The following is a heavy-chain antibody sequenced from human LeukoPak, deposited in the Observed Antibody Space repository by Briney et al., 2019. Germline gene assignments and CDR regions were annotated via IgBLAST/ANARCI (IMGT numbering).Heavy chain of an antibody. V-gene: IGHV3-21*04. CDR2: ISRSSSYI. J-gene: IGHJ4*02. Sequence: GGSLRLSCAASGFTFSSYSMNLVRQAPGKGLEWVSSISRSSSYIYYADSVKGRFTISRDNAKNSLYLQMNSLRAEDMALYYCATSRVSITMVRATRLDYWGQGTLVTVSS. CDR3: ATSRVSITMVRATRLDY. CDR1: GFTFSSYS. D-gene: IGHD3-10*01.